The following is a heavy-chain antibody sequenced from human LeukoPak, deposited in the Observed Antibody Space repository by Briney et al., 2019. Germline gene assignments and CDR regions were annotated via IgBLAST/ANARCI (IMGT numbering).Heavy chain of an antibody. CDR1: GYTFTAHY. V-gene: IGHV1-2*02. CDR3: ARVGYCTHGVCYSIDL. J-gene: IGHJ6*03. Sequence: ASVKVSCKASGYTFTAHYIHRVRQAPGQGFEWMGWINPNSGGPNYAQKFQGRVTMTRDTSISTAYMELSRLRSDDTAVYYCARVGYCTHGVCYSIDLWGKGTTVIVSS. D-gene: IGHD2-8*01. CDR2: INPNSGGP.